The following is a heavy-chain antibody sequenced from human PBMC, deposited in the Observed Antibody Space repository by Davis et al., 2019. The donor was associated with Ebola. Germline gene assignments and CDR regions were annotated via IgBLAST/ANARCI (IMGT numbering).Heavy chain of an antibody. CDR1: GYTFKNYA. CDR2: ISAYNGNR. D-gene: IGHD2-15*01. Sequence: ASVKVSCNASGYTFKNYATSWVRQASGQGLEWMGWISAYNGNRAYAHILQGRVTMTRYKSTSTVYMELSSLRSEDTAVYYCARDQIVVVVAAASPYYYYGMDVWGKGTTVTVSS. CDR3: ARDQIVVVVAAASPYYYYGMDV. V-gene: IGHV1-18*01. J-gene: IGHJ6*04.